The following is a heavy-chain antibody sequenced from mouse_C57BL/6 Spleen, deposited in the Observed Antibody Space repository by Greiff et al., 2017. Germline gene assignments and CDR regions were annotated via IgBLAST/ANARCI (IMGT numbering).Heavy chain of an antibody. Sequence: QVQLQQPGAELVMPGASVKLSCKASGYTFTSYWMHWVKQRPGQGLEWIGEIDPSAGYTNYNQKFKGNSTLTVDKSSSTAYMQLSSLTSEDSAVYYCARSDYGSSNYAMDYGGQGTSVTVSS. J-gene: IGHJ4*01. CDR2: IDPSAGYT. CDR1: GYTFTSYW. D-gene: IGHD1-1*01. CDR3: ARSDYGSSNYAMDY. V-gene: IGHV1-69*01.